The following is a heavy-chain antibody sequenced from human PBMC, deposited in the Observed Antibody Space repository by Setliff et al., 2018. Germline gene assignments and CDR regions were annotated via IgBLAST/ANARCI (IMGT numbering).Heavy chain of an antibody. CDR3: ARGRNVAARLLDS. D-gene: IGHD6-6*01. J-gene: IGHJ4*02. V-gene: IGHV4-59*08. CDR2: IYYSGST. CDR1: GGSISTYY. Sequence: SETRSLTCTVSGGSISTYYWSWIRQPPGKGLEWIGYIYYSGSTNYNPSLKSRVTISVDTSKNQFSLKLSSVTAADTAVYYCARGRNVAARLLDSWGQGTLVTVSS.